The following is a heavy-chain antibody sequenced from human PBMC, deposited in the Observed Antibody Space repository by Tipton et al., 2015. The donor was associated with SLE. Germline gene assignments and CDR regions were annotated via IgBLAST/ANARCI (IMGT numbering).Heavy chain of an antibody. CDR1: GFTFHHHW. CDR3: ARSGGAGDLEY. D-gene: IGHD3-16*01. CDR2: INPVGSEK. J-gene: IGHJ4*02. V-gene: IGHV3-7*01. Sequence: SLRLSCTDSGFTFHHHWMSWVRQAPGKGLEWVAKINPVGSEKHYADAVKGRFIMTRDNAKNTLYLQMNSLRDEDTAVYYCARSGGAGDLEYWGQGTLVTVSS.